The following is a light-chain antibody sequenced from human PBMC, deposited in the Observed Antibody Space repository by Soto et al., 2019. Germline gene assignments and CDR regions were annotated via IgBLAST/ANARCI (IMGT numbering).Light chain of an antibody. CDR3: SSYTSSSTDV. Sequence: QSALTQPPSVSGSPGQSVTISCTGTSSDVGSYNRVSWFQQPPGTAPKLLIYEVSNRPSGVPDRISGSKSGNTASLTISGLQAEDEDDYYCSSYTSSSTDVFGTGTKVTVL. CDR2: EVS. V-gene: IGLV2-18*02. CDR1: SSDVGSYNR. J-gene: IGLJ1*01.